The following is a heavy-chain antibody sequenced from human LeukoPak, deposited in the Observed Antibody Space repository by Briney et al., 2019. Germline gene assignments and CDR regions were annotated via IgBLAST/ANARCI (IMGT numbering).Heavy chain of an antibody. D-gene: IGHD3-22*01. V-gene: IGHV4-30-2*01. CDR1: GGSISSDDYS. J-gene: IGHJ4*02. CDR3: ARGGDYFDRSGYDAFDY. CDR2: IYHSGST. Sequence: SETLSLTCAVSGGSISSDDYSWSWIRQPRGKGLEWIGYIYHSGSTYYNPSLKSRVTISVDSSKNQFSLKLSSVTAADTAVYYCARGGDYFDRSGYDAFDYWGQGTLVTVSS.